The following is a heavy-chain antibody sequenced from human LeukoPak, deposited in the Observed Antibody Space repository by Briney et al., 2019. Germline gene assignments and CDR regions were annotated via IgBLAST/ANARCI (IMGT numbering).Heavy chain of an antibody. CDR1: GFTFSSYG. V-gene: IGHV3-33*01. J-gene: IGHJ4*02. CDR2: IWYDGSNK. CDR3: ARADYYDSSGYYDY. Sequence: PGGSLRLSCAPSGFTFSSYGMHWVRQAPGKGLEWVAVIWYDGSNKYYPDSVKGRFTISRDNSKNTLYLQMNSLGAEDTAVYYCARADYYDSSGYYDYWGQGTLVTVSS. D-gene: IGHD3-22*01.